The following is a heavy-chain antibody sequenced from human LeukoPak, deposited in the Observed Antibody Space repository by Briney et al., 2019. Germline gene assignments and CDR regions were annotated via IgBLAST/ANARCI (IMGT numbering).Heavy chain of an antibody. D-gene: IGHD1-1*01. CDR1: GFTFSSYE. CDR3: ARDLDPRLRLDY. V-gene: IGHV3-48*03. CDR2: ISSSGRTI. J-gene: IGHJ4*02. Sequence: GGSLRLLCAASGFTFSSYEMNWVRQAPGKGLEWGSYISSSGRTIYYADSVKGRFTISRDNAKNSLYLQMNSLRADDTAVYYCARDLDPRLRLDYWGQGTLVTVSS.